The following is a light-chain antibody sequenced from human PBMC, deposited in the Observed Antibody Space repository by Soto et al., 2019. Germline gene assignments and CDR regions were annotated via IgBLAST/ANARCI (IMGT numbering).Light chain of an antibody. CDR2: TAS. J-gene: IGKJ4*01. Sequence: DIQMTQSPSSVSASVGDRVTITCRASQDISRWLAWYQQEPGKAPKLLIYTASTLEIGVPLRFSGSGSGTDFTLTITNLQPEDFATYFCQQVNSLPLTFGGGTKVDIK. V-gene: IGKV1D-12*01. CDR1: QDISRW. CDR3: QQVNSLPLT.